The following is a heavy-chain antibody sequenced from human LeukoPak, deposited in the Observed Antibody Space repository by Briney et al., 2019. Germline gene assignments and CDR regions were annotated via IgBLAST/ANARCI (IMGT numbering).Heavy chain of an antibody. J-gene: IGHJ3*01. CDR3: ARSLAATSGFDL. D-gene: IGHD1-26*01. CDR2: INTDEDET. V-gene: IGHV1-18*01. Sequence: ASVKVSSKASGSSFAGYGIAWVRQAPGQKFEWLGWINTDEDETAYSDKFQGRVSMTTDTPPTTATMELRGLASDDTAVYYCARSLAATSGFDLWGQGTWVTVS. CDR1: GSSFAGYG.